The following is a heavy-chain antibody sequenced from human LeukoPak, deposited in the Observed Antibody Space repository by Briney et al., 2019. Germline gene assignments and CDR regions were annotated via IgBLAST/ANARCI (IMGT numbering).Heavy chain of an antibody. Sequence: PSETLSLTCTVSGGSISSGGYYWSWIRQHPGKGLEWIGYIYYSGSTNYNPSLKSRVTISVDTSKNQFSLKLSSVTAADTAVYYCARLYSSSFMGRDYWGQGTLVTVSS. J-gene: IGHJ4*02. D-gene: IGHD6-6*01. CDR2: IYYSGST. CDR1: GGSISSGGYY. V-gene: IGHV4-61*08. CDR3: ARLYSSSFMGRDY.